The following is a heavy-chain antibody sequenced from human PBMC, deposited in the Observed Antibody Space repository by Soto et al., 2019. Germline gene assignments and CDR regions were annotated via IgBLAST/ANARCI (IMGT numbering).Heavy chain of an antibody. CDR3: ARDIVQLEQLTYYYYYGMDV. J-gene: IGHJ6*01. D-gene: IGHD1-1*01. Sequence: ASVKVSCKASGYTFTSYAMHWVRQAPGQRLEWMGWINAGNGNTKYSQKFQGRVTITRDTSASTAYMELSSLRSEDTAVYYCARDIVQLEQLTYYYYYGMDVWGQGSTVTVSS. CDR2: INAGNGNT. V-gene: IGHV1-3*01. CDR1: GYTFTSYA.